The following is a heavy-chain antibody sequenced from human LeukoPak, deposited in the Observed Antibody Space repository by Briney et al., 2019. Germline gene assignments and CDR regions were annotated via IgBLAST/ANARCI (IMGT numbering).Heavy chain of an antibody. CDR3: ATGMGRGPREPADYGDYVDYYYYMDV. V-gene: IGHV1-69*06. CDR1: GGTFSSYA. D-gene: IGHD4-17*01. J-gene: IGHJ6*03. CDR2: IIPIFGTA. Sequence: ASVKVSCKASGGTFSSYAISWVRQAPGQGLEWMGGIIPIFGTANYAQKFQGRVTITADKSTSTAYMELSSLRSEDTAVYYCATGMGRGPREPADYGDYVDYYYYMDVWGKGTTVTVSS.